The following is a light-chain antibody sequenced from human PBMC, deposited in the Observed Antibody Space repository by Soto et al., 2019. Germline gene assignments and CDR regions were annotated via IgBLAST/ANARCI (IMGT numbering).Light chain of an antibody. CDR2: GAS. CDR1: QSVNSN. V-gene: IGKV3-20*01. J-gene: IGKJ1*01. CDR3: QQYGSSSWT. Sequence: EIVMTQSPATLSVSPGERATVTCRASQSVNSNLAWYQQKPGQAPRLLIYGASSRATGIPDRFSGSGSGTDFTLTISRLEPEDFAVYYCQQYGSSSWTFGQGTKVDIK.